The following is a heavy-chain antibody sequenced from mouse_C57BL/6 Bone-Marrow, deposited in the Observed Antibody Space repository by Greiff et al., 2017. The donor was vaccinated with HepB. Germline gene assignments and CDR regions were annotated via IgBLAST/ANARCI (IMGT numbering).Heavy chain of an antibody. CDR2: INPSTGGT. CDR3: ARYGGSSYEGYFHY. Sequence: VQLQQSGPELVKPGASVKISCKASGYSFTGYYMNWVKQSPEKSLECIGEINPSTGGTTYNQKFKAKATLTVDKSSSTAYMQLKSLTSEDSAVYCCARYGGSSYEGYFHYWGQRTTHTVSS. V-gene: IGHV1-42*01. CDR1: GYSFTGYY. J-gene: IGHJ2*01. D-gene: IGHD1-1*01.